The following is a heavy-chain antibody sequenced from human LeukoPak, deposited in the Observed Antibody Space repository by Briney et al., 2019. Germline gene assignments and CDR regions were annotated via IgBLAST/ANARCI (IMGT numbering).Heavy chain of an antibody. Sequence: PGGSLRLSCAASGLNISDYWMTWVRQAPGKGLQWVANIKEDGGQKYYVDSVKGRFTISRDNPKSSLYLHLSRLRAEDTAVYFCARVSTNYDLDFFDFWGQGTLLTVSS. CDR3: ARVSTNYDLDFFDF. J-gene: IGHJ4*02. CDR1: GLNISDYW. D-gene: IGHD4/OR15-4a*01. CDR2: IKEDGGQK. V-gene: IGHV3-7*04.